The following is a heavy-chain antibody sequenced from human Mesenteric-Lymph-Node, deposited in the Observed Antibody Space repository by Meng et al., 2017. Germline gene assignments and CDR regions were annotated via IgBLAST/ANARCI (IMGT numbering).Heavy chain of an antibody. V-gene: IGHV3-30*04. J-gene: IGHJ4*02. CDR1: GFTFSSYA. D-gene: IGHD5-12*01. CDR3: ATWGYSGYDAYYFDY. CDR2: ISYDGSNK. Sequence: GGSLRLSCAASGFTFSSYAMHWVRQAPGKGLEWVAVISYDGSNKYYADSVKGRFTISRDNSKNTLYLQMNSLRAEDTAVYYCATWGYSGYDAYYFDYWGQGTLVTVSS.